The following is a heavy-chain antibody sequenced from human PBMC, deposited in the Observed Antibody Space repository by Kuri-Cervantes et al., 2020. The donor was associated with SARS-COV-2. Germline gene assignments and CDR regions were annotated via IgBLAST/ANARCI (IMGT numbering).Heavy chain of an antibody. CDR2: INPNSGGT. CDR1: GGTFSSYA. CDR3: ARGPLITGTTGCWFDP. D-gene: IGHD1-7*01. Sequence: ASVKVSCKASGGTFSSYAISWVRQAPGQGLEWMGWINPNSGGTNYAQKFQGRVTITRDTSISTAYMELSRLRSDDTAVYYCARGPLITGTTGCWFDPWGQGTLVTVSS. V-gene: IGHV1-2*02. J-gene: IGHJ5*02.